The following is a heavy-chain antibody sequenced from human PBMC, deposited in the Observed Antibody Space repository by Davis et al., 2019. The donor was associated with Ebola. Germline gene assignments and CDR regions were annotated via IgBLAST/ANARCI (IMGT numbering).Heavy chain of an antibody. D-gene: IGHD6-13*01. CDR2: ISYDGSNK. CDR1: GFTFSTYA. J-gene: IGHJ4*02. Sequence: GESLKISCAASGFTFSTYAMHWVRQAPGKGLEWVAVISYDGSNKYYVDSVKGRFTLSRDNSKNTLCLQMNSLRAEDTAVYYCAKQVSSSLDYWGQGTLVTVSS. V-gene: IGHV3-30*18. CDR3: AKQVSSSLDY.